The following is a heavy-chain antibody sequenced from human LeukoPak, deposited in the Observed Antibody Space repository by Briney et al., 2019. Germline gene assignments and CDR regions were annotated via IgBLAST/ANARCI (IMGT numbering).Heavy chain of an antibody. CDR2: IYYSGST. J-gene: IGHJ4*02. Sequence: SETLSLTCAVYGGSFSGYYWSWIRQPPGKGLEWIGYIYYSGSTNYNPSLKSRVTISVDTSKNQFSLKLSSVTAADTAVYYCASMDCSSTSCLLVYWGQGTLVTVSS. CDR3: ASMDCSSTSCLLVY. D-gene: IGHD2-2*01. CDR1: GGSFSGYY. V-gene: IGHV4-59*01.